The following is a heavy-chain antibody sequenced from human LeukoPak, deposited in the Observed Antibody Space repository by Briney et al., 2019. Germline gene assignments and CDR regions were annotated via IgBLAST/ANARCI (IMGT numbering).Heavy chain of an antibody. CDR3: ARGETSGSYPNWFDP. J-gene: IGHJ5*02. V-gene: IGHV1-69*05. CDR2: IIPIFGTA. Sequence: SVKVSCKASGGTFSSYAISWVRQAPGQGLEWMGGIIPIFGTANYAQKFQGRVTITTDESTSTAYMELSSLRSEDTAVYYCARGETSGSYPNWFDPWGQGTLVTVSS. CDR1: GGTFSSYA. D-gene: IGHD1-26*01.